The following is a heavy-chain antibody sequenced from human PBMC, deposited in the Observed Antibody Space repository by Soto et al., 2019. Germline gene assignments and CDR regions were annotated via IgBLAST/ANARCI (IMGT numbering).Heavy chain of an antibody. D-gene: IGHD1-1*01. CDR2: ISGYNGNT. CDR3: ATANTLVTGRVGTH. V-gene: IGHV1-18*01. CDR1: GYSFTNYG. J-gene: IGHJ4*02. Sequence: LEQSRIEMKEPGTSLKISCATSGYSFTNYGISWVRQAPGQGLEWMGWISGYNGNTKYAQSFQDRVVMTVDKFTSTGYLEMRNLRSNDTAVYYCATANTLVTGRVGTHWGQGTKVTVSS.